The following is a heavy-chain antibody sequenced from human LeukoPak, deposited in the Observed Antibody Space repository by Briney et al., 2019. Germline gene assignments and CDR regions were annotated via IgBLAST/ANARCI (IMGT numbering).Heavy chain of an antibody. V-gene: IGHV4-34*01. Sequence: ASETLSLTCAVYGGSFSGYLWTWIRQPPGKGLEWIGSMYNSGSTYYNPSLKSRVTISLDTSKNQFFLKLSSVTAADTAVYYCARGLGTTVMNSAFDIWGQGTMVTVSS. CDR2: MYNSGST. CDR3: ARGLGTTVMNSAFDI. CDR1: GGSFSGYL. J-gene: IGHJ3*02. D-gene: IGHD4-17*01.